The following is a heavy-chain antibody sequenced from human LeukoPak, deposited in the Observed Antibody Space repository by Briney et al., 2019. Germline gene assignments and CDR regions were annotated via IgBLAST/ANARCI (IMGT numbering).Heavy chain of an antibody. D-gene: IGHD3-10*01. V-gene: IGHV3-33*01. J-gene: IGHJ4*02. Sequence: GGSLRLSCAAPGFTFSNYGMHWVRRAPGKGLEWVAVIWYDGSNKYYADSVKGRFTISRDNSKNTLYLQMNSLRAEDTAVYYCAGNYGPYYFDYWGQGTLVTVSS. CDR1: GFTFSNYG. CDR3: AGNYGPYYFDY. CDR2: IWYDGSNK.